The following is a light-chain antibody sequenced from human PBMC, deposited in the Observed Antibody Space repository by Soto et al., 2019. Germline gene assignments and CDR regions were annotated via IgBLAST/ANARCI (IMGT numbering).Light chain of an antibody. J-gene: IGKJ1*01. V-gene: IGKV1-5*01. Sequence: DFQMTQSPSTLSASVGDRVTITCRASQSIGRFLAWYQHQPGKAPKLLIYDASTLESGVPSRFSGTGSGTEFTFSITSLQPEDFGTYYCQQCYMGWTFGQGTKVDI. CDR3: QQCYMGWT. CDR2: DAS. CDR1: QSIGRF.